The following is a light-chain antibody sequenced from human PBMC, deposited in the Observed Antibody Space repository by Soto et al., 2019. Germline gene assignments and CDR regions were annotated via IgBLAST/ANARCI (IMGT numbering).Light chain of an antibody. J-gene: IGKJ1*01. Sequence: DIQLTQSPSTLSASVRDRVTITCRASQSISRWLAWYQQKPGKAPNLLIYDASILESGVPSRFSVSGSGTEFTLTISSLQPDDFATYYCQQYDTYRTFGQGTKVDIK. CDR2: DAS. CDR3: QQYDTYRT. CDR1: QSISRW. V-gene: IGKV1-5*01.